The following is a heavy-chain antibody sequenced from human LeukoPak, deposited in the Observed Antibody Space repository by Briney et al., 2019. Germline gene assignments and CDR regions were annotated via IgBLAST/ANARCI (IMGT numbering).Heavy chain of an antibody. CDR2: IYYSGST. J-gene: IGHJ4*02. V-gene: IGHV4-59*01. CDR3: ASRTPSGSVDY. D-gene: IGHD6-19*01. CDR1: GGSTSSYY. Sequence: SETLSLTCTVSGGSTSSYYWSWIRQPPGKGLEWIGYIYYSGSTNYNPSLKSRVTISVDTSKNQFSLKLSSVTAADTAVYYCASRTPSGSVDYWGQGTLVTVSS.